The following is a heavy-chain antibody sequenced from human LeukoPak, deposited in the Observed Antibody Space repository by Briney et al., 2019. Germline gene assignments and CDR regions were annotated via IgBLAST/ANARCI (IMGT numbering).Heavy chain of an antibody. D-gene: IGHD3-10*01. CDR2: IYYTGST. J-gene: IGHJ3*01. CDR1: GGSISNYF. Sequence: PSETLSLTCTVSGGSISNYFWSWIRQPPGRGLEWIGYIYYTGSTNYNPSLKSRVTISVGTSKNQFSLKLSSVTAADTGVYFCARASRSISTAGACDLWGRGTMVGVSS. CDR3: ARASRSISTAGACDL. V-gene: IGHV4-59*01.